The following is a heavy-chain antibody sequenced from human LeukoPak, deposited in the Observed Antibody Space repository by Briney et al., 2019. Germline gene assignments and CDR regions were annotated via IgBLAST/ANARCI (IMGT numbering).Heavy chain of an antibody. CDR1: GYTFTGYY. CDR2: INPNNGGT. D-gene: IGHD6-13*01. Sequence: ASVKVSCKASGYTFTGYYIHWVRQAPGQELEWMGRINPNNGGTNYAQKFQGRVTMTRDTSTSTVYMELSSLRSEDTAVYYCASQADSSWYYGVYWGQGTLVTVSS. CDR3: ASQADSSWYYGVY. J-gene: IGHJ4*02. V-gene: IGHV1-2*06.